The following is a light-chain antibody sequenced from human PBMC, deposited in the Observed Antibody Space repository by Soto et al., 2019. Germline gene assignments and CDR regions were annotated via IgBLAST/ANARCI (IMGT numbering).Light chain of an antibody. V-gene: IGLV2-14*03. Sequence: ALAQPASVSGSRGQSITISCTGTSSDVGRYNYVSWFQQHPGKVPKLIIYDVSNWPSGVSDRFSGSKSGNTASLTISGLHPEDEADYYCSSFTSSSTFVFGTGTKVTV. CDR2: DVS. CDR3: SSFTSSSTFV. CDR1: SSDVGRYNY. J-gene: IGLJ1*01.